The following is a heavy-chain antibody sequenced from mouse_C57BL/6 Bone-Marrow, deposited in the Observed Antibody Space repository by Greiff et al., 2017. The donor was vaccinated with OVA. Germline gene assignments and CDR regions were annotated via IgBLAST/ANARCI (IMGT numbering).Heavy chain of an antibody. J-gene: IGHJ1*03. Sequence: QVQLQQSGPELVKPGASVKLSCKASGYTFTSYDINWVKQRPGQGLEWIGWIYPRDGSTKYNEKFKGQATLTVDTSSSTAYMELHSLTSEDSGVYFSARGDLLLLPYWYFDVWGTGTTVTVSS. D-gene: IGHD1-1*01. CDR3: ARGDLLLLPYWYFDV. CDR1: GYTFTSYD. V-gene: IGHV1-85*01. CDR2: IYPRDGST.